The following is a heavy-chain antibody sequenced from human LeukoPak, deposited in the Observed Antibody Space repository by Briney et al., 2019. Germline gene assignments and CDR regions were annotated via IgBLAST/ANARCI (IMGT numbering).Heavy chain of an antibody. CDR3: AREEESGSLYYFDY. Sequence: ASVKVSCKASGYTFTGYYMHWVRQAPGQGLEWMGWINPNSGGTNYAQKFQGWVTMTRDTSISTAYMELSRLRSDDTAVYYCAREEESGSLYYFDYWGQGTLVTVPS. J-gene: IGHJ4*02. D-gene: IGHD1-26*01. CDR1: GYTFTGYY. CDR2: INPNSGGT. V-gene: IGHV1-2*04.